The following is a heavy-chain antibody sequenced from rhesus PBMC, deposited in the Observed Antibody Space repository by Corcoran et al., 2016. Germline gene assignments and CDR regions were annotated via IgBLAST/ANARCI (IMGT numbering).Heavy chain of an antibody. Sequence: EVQLVESGGGLVQPGGSLRLSCAASGFTFSSYGMSWVRQAPGKGLEWVSYISIGVGSPYYADSVKGRFTISRDNSKNTLSLQMNSLRAEDTAVYYCAKWRVGATPYFDYWGQGVLVTVSS. CDR1: GFTFSSYG. CDR3: AKWRVGATPYFDY. CDR2: ISIGVGSP. D-gene: IGHD1-44*02. J-gene: IGHJ4*01. V-gene: IGHV3S5*01.